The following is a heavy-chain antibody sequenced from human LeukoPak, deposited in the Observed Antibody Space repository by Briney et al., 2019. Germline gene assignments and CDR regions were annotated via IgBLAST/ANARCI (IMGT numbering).Heavy chain of an antibody. Sequence: PGRSLRLSCAASGFTFSSYAMHWVRQAPGKGLEWVSSISDFDENTYYADSVRGRFTMSRDNSRNTLYLQMNNLRAEDTAVYYCAKRGYCSVASCSQTPYYFDHWGQGTLVTVSS. J-gene: IGHJ4*02. CDR2: ISDFDENT. CDR3: AKRGYCSVASCSQTPYYFDH. CDR1: GFTFSSYA. V-gene: IGHV3-23*01. D-gene: IGHD2-15*01.